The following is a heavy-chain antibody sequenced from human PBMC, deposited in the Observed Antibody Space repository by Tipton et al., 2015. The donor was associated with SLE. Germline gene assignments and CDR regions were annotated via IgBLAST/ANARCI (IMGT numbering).Heavy chain of an antibody. CDR3: ARVPLHYDISDAFDI. V-gene: IGHV4-59*01. Sequence: LRLSCTVSGGSISSYYWSWIRQPPGKGLEWIGYIYYSGSTNYNPSLKSRVTISVDTSKNQFSLKLSSVTAADTAVYYCARVPLHYDISDAFDIWGQGTMVTVSS. CDR2: IYYSGST. CDR1: GGSISSYY. J-gene: IGHJ3*02. D-gene: IGHD3-9*01.